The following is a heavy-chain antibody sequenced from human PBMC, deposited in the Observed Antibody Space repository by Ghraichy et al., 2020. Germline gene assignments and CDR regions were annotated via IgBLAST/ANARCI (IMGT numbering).Heavy chain of an antibody. CDR3: TRGERSCSAGRCFDMDV. CDR2: IIPFFDLV. D-gene: IGHD2-15*01. CDR1: GGSFTTFP. Sequence: SVKVSCKTSGGSFTTFPVSWVRQAPGQGLEWMGRIIPFFDLVNYAEKFQGRVTISADKSTSTIYMELSNLRSDDTAVYYCTRGERSCSAGRCFDMDVWGQGTTVTVSS. V-gene: IGHV1-69*04. J-gene: IGHJ6*02.